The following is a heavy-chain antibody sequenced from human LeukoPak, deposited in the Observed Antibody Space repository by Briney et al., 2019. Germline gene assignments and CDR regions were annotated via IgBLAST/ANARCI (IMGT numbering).Heavy chain of an antibody. CDR3: ARKGNYGDYLDY. CDR2: IGGRDGST. J-gene: IGHJ4*02. D-gene: IGHD4-17*01. Sequence: GGSLRLSCAASGFTFSSYGMSWVRQAPGKGLEWVSAIGGRDGSTYYADSVKGRFTISRDNCKNTLYVQMNSLRAEDTAVYYCARKGNYGDYLDYWGQGTLVTVSS. V-gene: IGHV3-23*01. CDR1: GFTFSSYG.